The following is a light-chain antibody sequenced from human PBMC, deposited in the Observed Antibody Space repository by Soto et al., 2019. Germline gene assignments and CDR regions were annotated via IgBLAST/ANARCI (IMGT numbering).Light chain of an antibody. CDR3: HQTNSVPLT. V-gene: IGKV1-12*01. J-gene: IGKJ4*01. Sequence: DIQMTQSPSSVSASVGDRVTITCRASQDISNYLAWYQQKPGKAPNLLIYTASSLQSGVPSKFRGSGSGPYFTLTISTLQPEDFATYYCHQTNSVPLTFGGGTNVEIK. CDR1: QDISNY. CDR2: TAS.